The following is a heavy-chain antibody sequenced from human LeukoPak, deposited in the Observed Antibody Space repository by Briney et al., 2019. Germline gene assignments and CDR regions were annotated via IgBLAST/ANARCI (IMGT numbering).Heavy chain of an antibody. CDR1: GYIFTSYS. D-gene: IGHD6-13*01. CDR3: AREEGAPIAAANI. J-gene: IGHJ3*02. Sequence: GASVKLSCKASGYIFTSYSISWVRQAPGQGLEWMGWISAYNGDTNYVRKFQGRVTMTTDTSTSTAYMELKSLRSDDTAVYYCAREEGAPIAAANIWGVGTKVTVSS. V-gene: IGHV1-18*01. CDR2: ISAYNGDT.